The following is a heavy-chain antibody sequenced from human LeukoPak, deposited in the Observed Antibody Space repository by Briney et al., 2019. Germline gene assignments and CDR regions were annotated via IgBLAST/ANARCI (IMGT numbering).Heavy chain of an antibody. D-gene: IGHD3-9*01. J-gene: IGHJ4*02. CDR3: ARENPYFDWLLLFDY. V-gene: IGHV4-61*02. CDR1: GGSVSSGSYY. CDR2: IYTSGST. Sequence: SQTLSLTCTVSGGSVSSGSYYWSWIRQPAGKGLEWIGRIYTSGSTNYNPSLKSRVTMSVDTSKNQFSLKLSSVTAADTAVYYCARENPYFDWLLLFDYWGQGTLVTVSS.